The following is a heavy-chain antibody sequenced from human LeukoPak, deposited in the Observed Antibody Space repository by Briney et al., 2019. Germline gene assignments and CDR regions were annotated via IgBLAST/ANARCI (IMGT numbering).Heavy chain of an antibody. J-gene: IGHJ4*02. CDR2: ISRYDGST. V-gene: IGHV3-23*01. Sequence: GQSLRLSCAASGFTFTSNCITWVRHAPGEGLEWVSGISRYDGSTYYTDSVKGRLTISRDNSKNTLSWQINSLRAEAPAVNLCERLERPTMNCFDYWGQGTLVTVSS. CDR1: GFTFTSNC. CDR3: ERLERPTMNCFDY. D-gene: IGHD5-24*01.